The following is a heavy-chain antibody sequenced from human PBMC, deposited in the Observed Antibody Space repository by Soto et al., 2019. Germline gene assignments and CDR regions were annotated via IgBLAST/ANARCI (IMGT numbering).Heavy chain of an antibody. Sequence: EQLVESGGDLVQPGGSLRLSCAASGFTVSSHWMSWVRQAPGKGLEWVANIKQDGSEQYYVYSVKGRFIVSRDNVKNSLYLQLNSLTVDDTGVFSCARKTEWPRPPPFDLWGRGTLVTVSS. CDR1: GFTVSSHW. J-gene: IGHJ2*01. D-gene: IGHD5-12*01. CDR2: IKQDGSEQ. V-gene: IGHV3-7*01. CDR3: ARKTEWPRPPPFDL.